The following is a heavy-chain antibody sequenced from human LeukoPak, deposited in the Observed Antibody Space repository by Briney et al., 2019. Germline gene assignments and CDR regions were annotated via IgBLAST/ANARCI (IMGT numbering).Heavy chain of an antibody. CDR3: TTQDLRITMTD. D-gene: IGHD3-22*01. Sequence: PGGSLRLSCAASGFTFSNAWMSWVRQAPGKGLEWVGRIKSKTDGGTSDYAAPVKGRFTISRDESKNTLYLQMHSLKTEDTAVYYCTTQDLRITMTDGGQGTLVTVSS. V-gene: IGHV3-15*01. CDR2: IKSKTDGGTS. J-gene: IGHJ4*02. CDR1: GFTFSNAW.